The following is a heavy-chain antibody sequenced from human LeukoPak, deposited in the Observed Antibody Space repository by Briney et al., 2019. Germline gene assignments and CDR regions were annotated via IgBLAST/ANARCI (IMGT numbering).Heavy chain of an antibody. D-gene: IGHD3-10*01. CDR1: GGSFSGYY. CDR3: AREWKRRFGEIWYFDL. J-gene: IGHJ2*01. V-gene: IGHV4-34*01. Sequence: PSETLSLSCAVYGGSFSGYYWSWIRQPPGKGLEWIGEINHSGSTNYNPSLKSRVTISVDTSKNQFSLKLSSVTAADTAVYYWAREWKRRFGEIWYFDLWGRGTLVTVSS. CDR2: INHSGST.